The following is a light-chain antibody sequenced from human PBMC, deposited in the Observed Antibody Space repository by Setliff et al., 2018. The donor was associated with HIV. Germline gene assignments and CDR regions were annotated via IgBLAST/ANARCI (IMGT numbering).Light chain of an antibody. J-gene: IGKJ2*01. CDR3: QQYGSSPYT. Sequence: EIVLTQSPGTLSLSPGERVTLSCRASHSVSSTYLAWYQQKPGQAPRLLIYGSSSRATGIPDRFSGSGSETEFTLTISSLEPEDFAVYFCQQYGSSPYTFGQGTK. V-gene: IGKV3-20*01. CDR2: GSS. CDR1: HSVSSTY.